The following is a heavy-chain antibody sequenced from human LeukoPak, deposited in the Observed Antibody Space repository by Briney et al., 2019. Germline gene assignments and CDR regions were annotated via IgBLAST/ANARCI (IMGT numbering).Heavy chain of an antibody. CDR3: ARKSASGNYPLDY. CDR1: GFTFSDYN. Sequence: KAGGSLRLSCAASGFTFSDYNMNWVCQAPGKGLESVSYMSRSGDIIYYADSVKGRFTISRDNAKNTVFLQMSSLRAEDTALYYCARKSASGNYPLDYWGQGTLVTVSS. D-gene: IGHD3-10*01. V-gene: IGHV3-48*01. CDR2: MSRSGDII. J-gene: IGHJ4*02.